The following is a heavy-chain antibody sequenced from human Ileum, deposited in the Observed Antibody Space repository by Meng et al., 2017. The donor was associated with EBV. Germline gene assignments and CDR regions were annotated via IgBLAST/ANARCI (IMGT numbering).Heavy chain of an antibody. J-gene: IGHJ4*02. CDR2: IHHSGST. Sequence: QVRLRESGPGLVNPSETLSLMCSVSGVYIRRSYFYWGWVRQTPGKGLEWIASIHHSGSTYYNPSLRSRVTMSVDTSKNQFSLRLTSVTAADTALYFCTRECIDTTGAYERSDYWGQGSLVTVSS. V-gene: IGHV4-39*07. CDR1: GVYIRRSYFY. CDR3: TRECIDTTGAYERSDY. D-gene: IGHD2-8*02.